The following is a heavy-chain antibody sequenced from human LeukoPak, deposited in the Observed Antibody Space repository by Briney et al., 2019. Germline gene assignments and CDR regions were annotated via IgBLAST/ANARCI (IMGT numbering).Heavy chain of an antibody. V-gene: IGHV3-21*01. D-gene: IGHD6-13*01. CDR1: GFTVSSNY. CDR2: ISSSSSYI. J-gene: IGHJ4*02. CDR3: ARAGDTRGSSWYGPDYYFDY. Sequence: GGSLRLSCAASGFTVSSNYMSWVRQAPGKGLEWVSSISSSSSYIYYADSVKGRFTISRDNAKNSLYLQMNSLRAEDTAVYYRARAGDTRGSSWYGPDYYFDYWGQGTLVTVSS.